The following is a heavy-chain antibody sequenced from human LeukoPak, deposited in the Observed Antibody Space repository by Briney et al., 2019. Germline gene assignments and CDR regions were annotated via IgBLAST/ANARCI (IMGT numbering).Heavy chain of an antibody. CDR2: IYYNGTT. V-gene: IGHV4-39*01. Sequence: ASETLSLTCSVSGGSINSISYYWGWIRQPPGKGLEWIGSIYYNGTTYYSPSLKSRVTISVDTSKNQFSLKLSSVTAADTAVYYCARGPYSGSYRGAFDIWGQGTMVTVSS. CDR1: GGSINSISYY. J-gene: IGHJ3*02. CDR3: ARGPYSGSYRGAFDI. D-gene: IGHD1-26*01.